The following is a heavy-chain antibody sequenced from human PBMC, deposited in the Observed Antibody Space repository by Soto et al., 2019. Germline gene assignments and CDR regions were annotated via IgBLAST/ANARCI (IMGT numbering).Heavy chain of an antibody. D-gene: IGHD6-13*01. CDR3: ARGWAAAGKGWFDP. V-gene: IGHV4-59*01. J-gene: IGHJ5*02. CDR2: IDYSGNT. CDR1: GGAINSFY. Sequence: QVQLQESGPGLVKPSETLSLTCTVSGGAINSFYWNWIRQPPGKGLEWLGFIDYSGNTNYNPSLKSRVTISVDTSKNQFSLKLSSVTAADTAVYYCARGWAAAGKGWFDPWGQGTLVTVSS.